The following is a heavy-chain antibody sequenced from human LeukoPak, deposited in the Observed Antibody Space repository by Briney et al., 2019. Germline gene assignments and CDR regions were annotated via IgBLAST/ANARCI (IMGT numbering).Heavy chain of an antibody. J-gene: IGHJ6*03. CDR1: GFTFTSYS. V-gene: IGHV3-21*01. D-gene: IGHD1-26*01. Sequence: GGSLRLSCAASGFTFTSYSMNWVRQASGKGLEWVSSISSRSTFIYYADSVKGRFTISRDSAKSSLYLQMDSLRAEDTAVYYCAGVMDTGRFSYYYMDVWGKGTTVTVSS. CDR3: AGVMDTGRFSYYYMDV. CDR2: ISSRSTFI.